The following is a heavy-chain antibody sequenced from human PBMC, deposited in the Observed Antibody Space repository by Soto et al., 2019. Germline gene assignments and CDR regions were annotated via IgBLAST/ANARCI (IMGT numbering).Heavy chain of an antibody. CDR2: IYYSGST. CDR3: SRGDQQQLEGYYFDY. CDR1: GGSISSGDYY. D-gene: IGHD6-13*01. Sequence: SETLSLTCTVSGGSISSGDYYWSWIRQPPGKGLEWIGYIYYSGSTYYNPSLKSRVTISVDTSKNQFSLKLSSVTAADTAVYYCSRGDQQQLEGYYFDYWGQGTLVTVSS. V-gene: IGHV4-30-4*01. J-gene: IGHJ4*02.